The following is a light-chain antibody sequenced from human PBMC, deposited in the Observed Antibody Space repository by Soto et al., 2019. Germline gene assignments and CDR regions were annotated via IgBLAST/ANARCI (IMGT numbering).Light chain of an antibody. CDR2: SND. Sequence: QFVLTQPPSASGTPGQRVTISCSGSDSNIGSNTVTWYQHLPGMAPKLLTHSNDHRPSGVADRFSGSKSGTSASLAISGLQSEDEADYYCATWDDILNGWVFGGGTQLTVL. CDR1: DSNIGSNT. V-gene: IGLV1-44*01. J-gene: IGLJ7*01. CDR3: ATWDDILNGWV.